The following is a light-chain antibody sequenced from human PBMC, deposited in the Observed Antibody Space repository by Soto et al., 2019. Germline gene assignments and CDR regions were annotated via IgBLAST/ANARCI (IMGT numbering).Light chain of an antibody. V-gene: IGLV2-23*01. CDR1: SSDVGGYIL. CDR2: EGS. CDR3: CSYVGGDTYLI. J-gene: IGLJ2*01. Sequence: QSALTQPASVSGSPGQSITISCTGTSSDVGGYILVSWYQQELGKAPKLMIYEGSKRPSGVSNRFSGSKSGNTASLTISGLQAEDEAHYYCCSYVGGDTYLIFGGGTKVTVL.